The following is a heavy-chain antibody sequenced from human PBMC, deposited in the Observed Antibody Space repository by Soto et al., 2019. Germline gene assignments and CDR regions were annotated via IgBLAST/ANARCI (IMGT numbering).Heavy chain of an antibody. CDR3: ARGFWVTIFGVVIPKYYYYGMDV. V-gene: IGHV4-34*01. D-gene: IGHD3-3*01. J-gene: IGHJ6*02. CDR1: GGSFSGYY. CDR2: INHSGST. Sequence: SETLSLTCAVYGGSFSGYYWSWIRQPPGKGLEWIGEINHSGSTNYNPSLKSRVTISVDTSKNQFSLKLSSVTAADTAVYYCARGFWVTIFGVVIPKYYYYGMDVWGQGTTVTVSS.